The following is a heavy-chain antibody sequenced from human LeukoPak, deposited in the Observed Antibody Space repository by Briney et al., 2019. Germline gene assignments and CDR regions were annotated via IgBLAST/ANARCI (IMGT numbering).Heavy chain of an antibody. V-gene: IGHV3-23*01. CDR3: AAPPNTYYYDSSGYYSYFDY. Sequence: PGGSLRLSCAASGFTFSSYAMSWVRQVPGKGLEWVSAISGSGGSTYYADSVKGRFTISRDNSKNTLYLQMNSLRAEDTAVYYCAAPPNTYYYDSSGYYSYFDYWGQGTLVTVSS. J-gene: IGHJ4*02. CDR1: GFTFSSYA. CDR2: ISGSGGST. D-gene: IGHD3-22*01.